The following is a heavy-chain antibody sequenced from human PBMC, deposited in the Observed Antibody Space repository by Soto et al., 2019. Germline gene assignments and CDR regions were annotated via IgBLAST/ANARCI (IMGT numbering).Heavy chain of an antibody. CDR3: AKHLTDYYDSSGYYPQSLDP. J-gene: IGHJ5*02. V-gene: IGHV3-23*01. Sequence: PGGSLRLSCAASGFTFSSYAMSWVRQAPGKGLEWVSAISGSGGSTYYADSVKGRFTISRDNSKNTLYLQMNSLRAEDTAVYYCAKHLTDYYDSSGYYPQSLDPWGQGTLVTVSS. D-gene: IGHD3-22*01. CDR1: GFTFSSYA. CDR2: ISGSGGST.